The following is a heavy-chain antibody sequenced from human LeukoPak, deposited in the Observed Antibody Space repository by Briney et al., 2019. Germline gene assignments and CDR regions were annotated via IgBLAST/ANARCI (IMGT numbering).Heavy chain of an antibody. J-gene: IGHJ2*01. V-gene: IGHV4-30-2*01. D-gene: IGHD6-19*01. CDR2: IYHSGST. CDR1: GGSISSGGYS. CDR3: ARLGGSKQWLVPRYFDL. Sequence: PSETLSLTCAVSGGSISSGGYSWSWIRQPPGKGLEWIGYIYHSGSTYYNPSLKSRVTISVDRSKNQFSLKLSSVTAADTAVYYCARLGGSKQWLVPRYFDLWGRGTLVTVSS.